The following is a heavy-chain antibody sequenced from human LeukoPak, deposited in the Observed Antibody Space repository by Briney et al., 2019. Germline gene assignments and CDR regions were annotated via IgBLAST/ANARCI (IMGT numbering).Heavy chain of an antibody. CDR1: GFTFSSYW. CDR3: ARAGDFITL. D-gene: IGHD3-22*01. Sequence: PGGSLRLSCAASGFTFSSYWMHWVRQAPGKGLEWVANIKQDGSEKYYVDSVKGRFTISRDNAKSSLYLLMNSLRAEDTAVYYCARAGDFITLWGQGTLVTVSS. CDR2: IKQDGSEK. J-gene: IGHJ4*02. V-gene: IGHV3-7*01.